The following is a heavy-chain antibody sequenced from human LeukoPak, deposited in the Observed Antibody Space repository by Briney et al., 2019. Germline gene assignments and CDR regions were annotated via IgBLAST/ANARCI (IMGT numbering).Heavy chain of an antibody. V-gene: IGHV3-48*01. Sequence: GGSLRLSCAASGFTFSSYSMNWVRQAPGKGLEWVSYISSSSSTIYYADSVKGRFTISRDNAKNSLYLQMNSLRAEDTAVYYCARETAAAGSDYWGQGTLVTVSS. CDR1: GFTFSSYS. CDR2: ISSSSSTI. CDR3: ARETAAAGSDY. J-gene: IGHJ4*02. D-gene: IGHD6-13*01.